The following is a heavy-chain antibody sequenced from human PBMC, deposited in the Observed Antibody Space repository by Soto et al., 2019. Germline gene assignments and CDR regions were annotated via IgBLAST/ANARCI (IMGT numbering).Heavy chain of an antibody. CDR2: IYYSGST. Sequence: QVQLQESGPGLVKPSETLSLTCTVSADSISNYYWSWIRQPPGKGLEWIGYIYYSGSTHYNPSLKSRVTISEDTSKNQFSLKLSSVTAADTAVYYCARHLWVGSSWYLGALDIWGQGTMVTVSS. CDR3: ARHLWVGSSWYLGALDI. CDR1: ADSISNYY. D-gene: IGHD6-13*01. V-gene: IGHV4-59*08. J-gene: IGHJ3*02.